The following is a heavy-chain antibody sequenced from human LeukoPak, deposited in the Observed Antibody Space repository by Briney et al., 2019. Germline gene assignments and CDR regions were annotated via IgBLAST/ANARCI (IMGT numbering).Heavy chain of an antibody. CDR2: IRYDGSNK. V-gene: IGHV3-30*02. Sequence: GGSLRLSCAASGFTFSSYGMHWVRQAPGKGLEWVAFIRYDGSNKYYADSVKGRFTISRDNAKNSLYLQMNSLRAEDTAVYYCARGPTMKMDVWGKGTTVTVSS. CDR3: ARGPTMKMDV. J-gene: IGHJ6*04. CDR1: GFTFSSYG. D-gene: IGHD3-22*01.